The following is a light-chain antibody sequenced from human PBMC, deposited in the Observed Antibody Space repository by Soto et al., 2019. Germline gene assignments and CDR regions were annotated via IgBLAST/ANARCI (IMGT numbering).Light chain of an antibody. V-gene: IGKV3-11*01. Sequence: EIVLTQSPGTLSLSPGSRATLSFMASRSVTTFLAWYQQRPGQAPRLLISEASNRAAGIPARFSGSGSGTDFTLTISSLEPEDFAVYYCQQSHNWPRTFGQGTKVDIK. CDR1: RSVTTF. CDR2: EAS. CDR3: QQSHNWPRT. J-gene: IGKJ1*01.